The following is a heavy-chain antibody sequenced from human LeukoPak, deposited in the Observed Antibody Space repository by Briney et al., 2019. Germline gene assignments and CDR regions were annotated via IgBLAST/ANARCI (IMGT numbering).Heavy chain of an antibody. CDR1: GGSISSSPYY. Sequence: PSETLSLTCTVSGGSISSSPYYWGWIRQPPGKGLEWIGSIYYSGTTHYNPSLESRVTISVDTSKNQFSLKLASVTAADTAVYYCARRKITMVRGVILFQKYYFDYWGQGTLVTVSS. V-gene: IGHV4-39*07. CDR3: ARRKITMVRGVILFQKYYFDY. J-gene: IGHJ4*02. D-gene: IGHD3-10*01. CDR2: IYYSGTT.